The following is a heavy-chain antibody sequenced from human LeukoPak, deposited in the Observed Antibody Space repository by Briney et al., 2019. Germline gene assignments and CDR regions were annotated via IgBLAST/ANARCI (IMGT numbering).Heavy chain of an antibody. J-gene: IGHJ4*02. CDR3: AKDRLITIFGAPNDY. Sequence: GGSLRLSCAASGFTFSSYAMSWVRQAPGKGLEWVSAVSGSGGSTYYADSVKGRFTISRDNSKNTLYLQMNSLRAEDTAVYYCAKDRLITIFGAPNDYWGQGTLVTVSS. D-gene: IGHD3-3*01. CDR1: GFTFSSYA. CDR2: VSGSGGST. V-gene: IGHV3-23*01.